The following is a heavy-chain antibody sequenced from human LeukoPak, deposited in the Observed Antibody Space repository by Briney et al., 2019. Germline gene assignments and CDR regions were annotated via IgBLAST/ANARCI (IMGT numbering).Heavy chain of an antibody. CDR2: IYHSGSI. J-gene: IGHJ4*02. Sequence: SETLSLTCTVSGGSISSSSYYWGWIRQPPGKGLEWIGSIYHSGSIYYNPSLRSRVFISVDTSKNQFSLKLGSVTAADTAVYYCARENVGYYGSSGFYSWGQGTMVSVSS. V-gene: IGHV4-39*07. CDR3: ARENVGYYGSSGFYS. D-gene: IGHD3-22*01. CDR1: GGSISSSSYY.